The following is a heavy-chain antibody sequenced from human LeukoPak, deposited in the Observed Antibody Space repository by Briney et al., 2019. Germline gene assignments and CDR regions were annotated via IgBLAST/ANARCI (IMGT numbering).Heavy chain of an antibody. J-gene: IGHJ4*02. Sequence: ASVKVSCKASGGTFSSYAISWVRQAPGQGLEWMGGIIPIFGTTNYAQKFQGRVTITADESTSTAYMELSSLRSEDTAVYYCARGPPNWGYDYWGPGTLVTVSS. CDR3: ARGPPNWGYDY. CDR1: GGTFSSYA. V-gene: IGHV1-69*13. CDR2: IIPIFGTT. D-gene: IGHD7-27*01.